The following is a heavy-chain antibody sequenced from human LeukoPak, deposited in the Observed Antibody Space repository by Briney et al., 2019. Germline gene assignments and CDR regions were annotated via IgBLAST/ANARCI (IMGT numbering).Heavy chain of an antibody. CDR3: ARGVYIAAAQYGF. CDR1: GGSISTYH. Sequence: SETLSLTCTVSGGSISTYHWNWIRQPPGKGLEWIGYIYYSGATNYNPSLKSRVTISVDTSKNQFSLKLSSVTAADTAVYYCARGVYIAAAQYGFWGQGTLVTVSS. CDR2: IYYSGAT. V-gene: IGHV4-59*01. J-gene: IGHJ4*02. D-gene: IGHD6-13*01.